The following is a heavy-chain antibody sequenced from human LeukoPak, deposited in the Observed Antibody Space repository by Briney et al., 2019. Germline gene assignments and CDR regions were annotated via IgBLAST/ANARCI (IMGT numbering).Heavy chain of an antibody. D-gene: IGHD6-13*01. CDR3: ARDPASSSWSNFDY. CDR1: GGSISSGSYY. J-gene: IGHJ4*02. Sequence: PSQTLSLTCTVSGGSISSGSYYWSWIRQPAGKGLEWIGRIYTSGSTNYNPSLKSRVTISVDTSKNQFSLKLSSVTAADTAVYYCARDPASSSWSNFDYWGQGTLVTVSS. V-gene: IGHV4-61*02. CDR2: IYTSGST.